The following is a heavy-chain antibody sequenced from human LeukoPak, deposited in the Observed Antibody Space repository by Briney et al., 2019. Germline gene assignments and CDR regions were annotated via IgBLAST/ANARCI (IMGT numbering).Heavy chain of an antibody. CDR1: GGTFSSYA. CDR3: ARVPVGQYCTNGVCYVIDY. Sequence: SVKVSCKASGGTFSSYAISWVRQAPGQGLERMGGIIPIFGTANYAQKFQGRVTITADESTSTAYMELSSLRSEDTAVYYCARVPVGQYCTNGVCYVIDYWGQGTLVTVSS. D-gene: IGHD2-8*01. CDR2: IIPIFGTA. J-gene: IGHJ4*02. V-gene: IGHV1-69*13.